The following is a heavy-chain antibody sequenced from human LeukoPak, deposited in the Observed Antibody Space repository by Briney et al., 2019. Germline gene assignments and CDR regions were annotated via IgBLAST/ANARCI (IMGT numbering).Heavy chain of an antibody. V-gene: IGHV3-23*01. J-gene: IGHJ5*02. CDR1: GFTFSSYA. Sequence: GGSLRLSCAASGFTFSSYAMSWVRQAPGKGLEWVSAISGSGGSTYYADSVKGRFTISRDNSKNTLYLQMNSLRVEDTAVYYCAKESGSYCGGDCYSSSWGQGTLVTVSS. CDR2: ISGSGGST. D-gene: IGHD2-21*02. CDR3: AKESGSYCGGDCYSSS.